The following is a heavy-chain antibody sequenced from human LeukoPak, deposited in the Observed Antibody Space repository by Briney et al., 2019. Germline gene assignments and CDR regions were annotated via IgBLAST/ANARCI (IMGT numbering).Heavy chain of an antibody. V-gene: IGHV3-7*01. Sequence: GGSLRLSCAASGFTFSSYWMSWVRQAPGKGLEWVANIKQDGSEKYYVDSVKGRFTISRDNAKNSLYLQMNSLRAEDTAVYYCARDSTHRSGYYYDSSGYFLFDYWGQGTLVTASS. CDR1: GFTFSSYW. CDR2: IKQDGSEK. J-gene: IGHJ4*02. CDR3: ARDSTHRSGYYYDSSGYFLFDY. D-gene: IGHD3-22*01.